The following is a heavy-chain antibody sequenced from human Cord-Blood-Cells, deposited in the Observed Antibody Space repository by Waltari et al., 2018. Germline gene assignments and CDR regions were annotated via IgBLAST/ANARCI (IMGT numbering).Heavy chain of an antibody. CDR3: ARGSIVVVPAAHFDP. CDR2: IYTSGST. J-gene: IGHJ5*02. D-gene: IGHD2-2*01. V-gene: IGHV4-61*09. Sequence: QVQLQESGPGLVKPSQTLSLTCTVSGGSISSGSYYWSWIRQPAGKGLEWIGYIYTSGSTNYNPSLKSRVTISGDTSKNQFSRKLSSVTAADTAVYYCARGSIVVVPAAHFDPWGQGTLVTVSS. CDR1: GGSISSGSYY.